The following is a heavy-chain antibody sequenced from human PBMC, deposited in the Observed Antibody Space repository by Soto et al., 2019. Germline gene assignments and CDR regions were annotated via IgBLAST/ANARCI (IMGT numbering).Heavy chain of an antibody. CDR3: TRDRCSGTSCYFRY. CDR1: GFNLSSSA. Sequence: GWSLRLSCASSGFNLSSSAMNWVRQAPGKGLEWLSVISYDGSKKYYADSVKGRFTISRDDSKNTLYLQMHSLRADDTAVYYCTRDRCSGTSCYFRYWGQGTLVTVSS. V-gene: IGHV3-30-3*01. J-gene: IGHJ4*02. CDR2: ISYDGSKK. D-gene: IGHD2-2*01.